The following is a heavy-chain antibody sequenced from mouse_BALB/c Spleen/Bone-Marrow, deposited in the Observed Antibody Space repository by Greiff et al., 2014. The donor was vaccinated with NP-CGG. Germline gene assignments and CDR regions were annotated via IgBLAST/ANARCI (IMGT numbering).Heavy chain of an antibody. CDR1: GYTFTDYE. J-gene: IGHJ4*01. CDR2: IDPETGGT. CDR3: RAYYRYDGYAMDH. Sequence: VQRVESGAELVRPGASVTLSCKASGYTFTDYEMHWVKQTPVHGLEWIGAIDPETGGTAYNQKFKGKATLTADKSSSTAYMELRSLTSEDSAVYYCRAYYRYDGYAMDHWGQGTSVTVSS. V-gene: IGHV1-15*01. D-gene: IGHD2-14*01.